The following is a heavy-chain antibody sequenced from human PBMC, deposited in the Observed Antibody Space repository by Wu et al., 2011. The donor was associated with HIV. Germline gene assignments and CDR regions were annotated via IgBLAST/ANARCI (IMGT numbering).Heavy chain of an antibody. Sequence: QVRAGGRSGAEVKKPGASVKVSCKASGYTFTSYDINWVRQATGQGLEWMGWMNPNSGNTGYAQKFQGRVTMTRSTSISTAYMELSSLRSEDTAVYYCARGPLGATINLYYYYYYMDVWGKGTTVTVSS. CDR2: MNPNSGNT. D-gene: IGHD1-26*01. J-gene: IGHJ6*03. CDR3: ARGPLGATINLYYYYYYMDV. V-gene: IGHV1-8*02. CDR1: GYTFTSYD.